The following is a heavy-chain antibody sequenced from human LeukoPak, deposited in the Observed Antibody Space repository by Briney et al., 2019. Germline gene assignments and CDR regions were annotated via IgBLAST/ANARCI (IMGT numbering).Heavy chain of an antibody. D-gene: IGHD3-10*01. CDR2: INQSGST. V-gene: IGHV4-34*01. CDR3: ARQCFEYYYGSGSYRGDNWFDP. CDR1: SGSFSNYY. J-gene: IGHJ5*02. Sequence: SETLSLTCAVYSGSFSNYYWSWIRQPPGKGLEWIGEINQSGSTNYNPSLKSRVTISVDTSKNQFSLKLSSVTAADTAVYYCARQCFEYYYGSGSYRGDNWFDPWGQGTLVTVSS.